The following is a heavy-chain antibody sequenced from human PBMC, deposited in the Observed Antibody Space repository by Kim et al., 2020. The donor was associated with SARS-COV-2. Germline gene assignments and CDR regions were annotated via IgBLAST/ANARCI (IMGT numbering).Heavy chain of an antibody. J-gene: IGHJ4*02. V-gene: IGHV4-39*01. CDR2: IYYSGST. CDR3: ARGYGYYYDSSGYYFDY. Sequence: SETLSLTCSVSGGSINSNNFYWVWIRQPPGKGLEWIGSIYYSGSTYYNPSLKSRVTISVDTSKNQFSLKLNSVTAADTAVYYCARGYGYYYDSSGYYFDYWGQGTLVTVSS. D-gene: IGHD3-22*01. CDR1: GGSINSNNFY.